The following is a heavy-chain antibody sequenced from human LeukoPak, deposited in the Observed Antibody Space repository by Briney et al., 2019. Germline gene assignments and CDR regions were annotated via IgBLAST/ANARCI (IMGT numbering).Heavy chain of an antibody. V-gene: IGHV3-33*08. Sequence: TGGSLRLSCAASRFTFSYFAMHWVRQAPGKGLEWVAVIWYDGSNKYYADSVKGRFTISRDNSKNTLYLQMNSLRAEDTAVYYCARALGKKRRRMEWYFDYWGQGTLVTVSS. CDR1: RFTFSYFA. J-gene: IGHJ4*02. CDR3: ARALGKKRRRMEWYFDY. CDR2: IWYDGSNK. D-gene: IGHD1-1*01.